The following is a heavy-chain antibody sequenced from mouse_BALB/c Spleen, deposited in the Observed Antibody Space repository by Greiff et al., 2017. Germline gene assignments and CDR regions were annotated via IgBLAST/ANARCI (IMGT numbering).Heavy chain of an antibody. CDR2: ISSGGST. D-gene: IGHD1-1*01. J-gene: IGHJ2*01. Sequence: EVKVVESGGGLVKPGGSLKLSCAASGFTFSSYAMSWVRQTPEKRLEWVASISSGGSTYYPDSVKGRFTISRDNARNILYLQMSSLRSEDTAMYYCARDYYGGYWGQGTTLTVSS. V-gene: IGHV5-6-5*01. CDR1: GFTFSSYA. CDR3: ARDYYGGY.